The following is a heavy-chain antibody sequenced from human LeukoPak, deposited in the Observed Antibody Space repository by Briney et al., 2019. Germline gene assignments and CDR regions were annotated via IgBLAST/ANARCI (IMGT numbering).Heavy chain of an antibody. V-gene: IGHV4-39*07. Sequence: PSDTLSLTCTVSGSSISSTIYYWSWIRQPPGKGLEWIGTAYYTGGTYYNPSLNRRVTISVDTSKNQFSLKLTSVTAADTAVYFWARVGHYSNWGTQWFDPWGRGTLVTVSS. J-gene: IGHJ5*02. CDR1: GSSISSTIYY. D-gene: IGHD7-27*01. CDR2: AYYTGGT. CDR3: ARVGHYSNWGTQWFDP.